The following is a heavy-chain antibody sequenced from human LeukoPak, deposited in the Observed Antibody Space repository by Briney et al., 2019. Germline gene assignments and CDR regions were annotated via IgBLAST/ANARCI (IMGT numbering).Heavy chain of an antibody. D-gene: IGHD1-1*01. CDR2: IGTAGDT. CDR1: GFTFSSYD. CDR3: ARGRPPWYFDL. Sequence: GGSLRLSCAASGFTFSSYDMHWVRQATGKGLEWVSAIGTAGDTYYPGSVKGRFTISRENAKNSLYLQMNSLRAGDTAVYYCARGRPPWYFDLWGRGTLVTVSS. V-gene: IGHV3-13*01. J-gene: IGHJ2*01.